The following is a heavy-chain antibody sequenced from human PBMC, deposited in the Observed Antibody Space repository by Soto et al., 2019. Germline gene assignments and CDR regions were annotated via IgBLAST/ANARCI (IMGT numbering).Heavy chain of an antibody. D-gene: IGHD6-19*01. CDR3: ATVTIAVAGTEAYGMDV. J-gene: IGHJ6*02. V-gene: IGHV1-24*01. CDR2: FDPEDGET. CDR1: GYTLTELS. Sequence: QVQLVQSGAEVKKPGASVKVSCKVSGYTLTELSMHWVRQAPGKGLEWMGGFDPEDGETIYAQKFQGRVTITEDTSTDTAYMELSSLRSEDTAVYYCATVTIAVAGTEAYGMDVWGQGTTVTVSS.